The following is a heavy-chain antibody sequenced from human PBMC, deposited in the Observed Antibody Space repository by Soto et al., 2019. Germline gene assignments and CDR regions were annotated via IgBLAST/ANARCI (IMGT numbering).Heavy chain of an antibody. V-gene: IGHV3-72*01. J-gene: IGHJ4*02. Sequence: QPGGSLRLSCAASGFTFNDHYMDWVRQAPGKGLEWVGRTRNKANSYTTEYAASVKGRFTISRDDSKNSLYLQMNSLKTEDTAVYYCARALRRYSYGFYFDYWGQGTLVTVSS. CDR1: GFTFNDHY. D-gene: IGHD5-18*01. CDR2: TRNKANSYTT. CDR3: ARALRRYSYGFYFDY.